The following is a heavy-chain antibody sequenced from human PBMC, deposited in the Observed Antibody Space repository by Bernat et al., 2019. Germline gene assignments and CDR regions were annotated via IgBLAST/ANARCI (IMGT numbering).Heavy chain of an antibody. D-gene: IGHD6-13*01. CDR2: IDPSDSYT. J-gene: IGHJ6*02. CDR3: ARHPPGSSWYYYYYYGMDV. CDR1: GYSFTSYW. V-gene: IGHV5-10-1*03. Sequence: EVQLVQSGAEVKKPGESLRISCKGSGYSFTSYWISWVRQMPGKGLEWMGRIDPSDSYTNYSPSFQGHVTISADKSISTAYLQWSSLKASDTAMYYRARHPPGSSWYYYYYYGMDVWGQGTTVTVSS.